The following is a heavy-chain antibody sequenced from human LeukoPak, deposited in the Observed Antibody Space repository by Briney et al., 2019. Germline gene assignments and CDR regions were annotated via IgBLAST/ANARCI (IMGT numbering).Heavy chain of an antibody. CDR3: AKGVRLWFAFYFDY. J-gene: IGHJ4*02. Sequence: GGSLRLSCAASGFTLGNYAMSWVRQATGRGLKWVSAISGNGYNTYYADSVKGRFTISSESSGNTLYLQMHNLRAEDTAVYYCAKGVRLWFAFYFDYWGQGTLVTVSS. CDR2: ISGNGYNT. CDR1: GFTLGNYA. D-gene: IGHD3-10*01. V-gene: IGHV3-23*01.